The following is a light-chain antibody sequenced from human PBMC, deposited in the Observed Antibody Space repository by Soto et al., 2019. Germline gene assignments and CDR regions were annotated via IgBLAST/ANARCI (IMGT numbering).Light chain of an antibody. Sequence: DIQMTQSPSSLSASVGDRVTITCQASQDLDNYLNWYQHKPGKAPKFLIYDASKLETGVPSRFSGSGSRTDFTFITSNLQPEDIATYYCQQSVSLPWTFGQGTKVEIK. CDR2: DAS. CDR3: QQSVSLPWT. V-gene: IGKV1-33*01. CDR1: QDLDNY. J-gene: IGKJ1*01.